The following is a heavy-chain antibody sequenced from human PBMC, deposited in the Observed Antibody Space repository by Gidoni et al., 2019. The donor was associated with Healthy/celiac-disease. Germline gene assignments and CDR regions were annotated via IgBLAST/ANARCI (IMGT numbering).Heavy chain of an antibody. CDR1: GFTLRSYA. CDR3: ARVQELGYCSSTSCYGLDY. Sequence: QVQLVESGGGVVQPGRSLRLSCASPGFTLRSYAMHWVRQAPGKGLEWVAVISYDGSNKYYADSVKGRFTISRDNSKNTLYLQMNSLRAEDTAVYYCARVQELGYCSSTSCYGLDYWGQGTLVTVSS. CDR2: ISYDGSNK. D-gene: IGHD2-2*01. J-gene: IGHJ4*02. V-gene: IGHV3-30*04.